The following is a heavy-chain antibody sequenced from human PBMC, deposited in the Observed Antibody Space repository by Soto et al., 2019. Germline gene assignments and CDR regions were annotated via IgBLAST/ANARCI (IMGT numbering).Heavy chain of an antibody. CDR1: GYSFTSYW. CDR3: ARWAVARPQSFDD. V-gene: IGHV5-10-1*01. CDR2: IDPSDSYT. D-gene: IGHD6-19*01. J-gene: IGHJ4*02. Sequence: PGESLKISCKGSGYSFTSYWISWVRQMPGKGLEWMGRIDPSDSYTNYSPSFQGHVTISADKSISTAYLQWSSLKASDTAMYYCARWAVARPQSFDDWGQGTLVTVSS.